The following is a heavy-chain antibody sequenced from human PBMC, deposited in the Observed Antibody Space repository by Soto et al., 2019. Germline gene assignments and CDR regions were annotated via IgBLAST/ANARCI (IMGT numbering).Heavy chain of an antibody. V-gene: IGHV3-21*01. CDR2: ISSSSSYI. CDR1: GFTFSSYS. J-gene: IGHJ4*02. Sequence: EVQLVESGGGLVKPGGSLRLSCAASGFTFSSYSMNWVRQAPGKGLEWVSSISSSSSYIYYADSVKGRFTISRDNAKNSLYLQMNSLRAEDTAVYYCARELSGYDADTPPSTFDYWGQGTLVTVSS. D-gene: IGHD5-12*01. CDR3: ARELSGYDADTPPSTFDY.